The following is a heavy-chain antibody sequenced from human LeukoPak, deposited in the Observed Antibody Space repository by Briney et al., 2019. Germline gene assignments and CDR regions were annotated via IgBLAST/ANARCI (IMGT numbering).Heavy chain of an antibody. J-gene: IGHJ4*02. D-gene: IGHD2-15*01. CDR1: GYTFTSYG. CDR3: ARGPYCSGGTCYSQYFDY. CDR2: ISAYNGNT. V-gene: IGHV1-18*01. Sequence: ASVKVSCKASGYTFTSYGISWVRQAPGQGLEWMGWISAYNGNTNYAHKLQGRVTMTTDTSTSTAYMELRSLRSDDTAVYYCARGPYCSGGTCYSQYFDYWGQGTLVTVSS.